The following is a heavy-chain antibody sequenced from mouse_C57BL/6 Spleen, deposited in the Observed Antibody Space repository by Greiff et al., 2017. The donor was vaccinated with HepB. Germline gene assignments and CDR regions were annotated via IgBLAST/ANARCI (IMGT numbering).Heavy chain of an antibody. CDR3: ARHNYYGSSPYAMDY. J-gene: IGHJ4*01. CDR2: FYPGSGSI. CDR1: GYTFTEYT. V-gene: IGHV1-62-2*01. D-gene: IGHD1-1*01. Sequence: VKLMESGAELVKPGASVKLSCKASGYTFTEYTIHWVKQRSGQGLEWIGWFYPGSGSIKYNEKFKDKATLTADKSSSTVYMELSRLTSEDSAVYFCARHNYYGSSPYAMDYWGQGTSVTVSS.